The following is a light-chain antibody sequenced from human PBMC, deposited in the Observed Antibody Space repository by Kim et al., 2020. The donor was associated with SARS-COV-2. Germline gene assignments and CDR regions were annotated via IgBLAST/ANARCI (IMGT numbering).Light chain of an antibody. Sequence: QSVLTQPPSVSAAPGQRVTISCSGSSSNIGRSHVSWYQQLPGTAPKLLIHEDDKRPSGIPDRFSGSKSGTSATLDITGLQTGDEADYYCGTWDRGLLTVVVGGGTQLTVL. CDR3: GTWDRGLLTVV. V-gene: IGLV1-51*01. J-gene: IGLJ2*01. CDR1: SSNIGRSH. CDR2: EDD.